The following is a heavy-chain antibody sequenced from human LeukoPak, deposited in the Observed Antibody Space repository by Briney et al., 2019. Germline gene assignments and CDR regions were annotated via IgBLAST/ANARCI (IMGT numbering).Heavy chain of an antibody. Sequence: GRSLRLSCAASGFTFSSYAMHWVRQAPGKGLEWVSAISGSGGSTYYADSVKGRFTISRDNSKNTLYLQMNSLRAEDTAVYYCAKDPRSNIAAAFDYWGQGTLVTVSS. D-gene: IGHD6-13*01. V-gene: IGHV3-23*01. CDR2: ISGSGGST. CDR1: GFTFSSYA. CDR3: AKDPRSNIAAAFDY. J-gene: IGHJ4*02.